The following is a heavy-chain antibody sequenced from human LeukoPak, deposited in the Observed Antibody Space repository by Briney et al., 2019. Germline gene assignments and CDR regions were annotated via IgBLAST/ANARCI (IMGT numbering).Heavy chain of an antibody. CDR2: ISGGGGNT. CDR3: AKSDYYDSSGHPSSFDY. J-gene: IGHJ4*02. D-gene: IGHD3-22*01. V-gene: IGHV3-23*01. CDR1: GFTFRFYA. Sequence: GGSLRLSCAASGFTFRFYAISWVRQAPGKGLEWVSAISGGGGNTYYAGSAKGRFTISRDNSKNTLYLQMNSLRVEDTAIYYCAKSDYYDSSGHPSSFDYWGQGTLVTVSS.